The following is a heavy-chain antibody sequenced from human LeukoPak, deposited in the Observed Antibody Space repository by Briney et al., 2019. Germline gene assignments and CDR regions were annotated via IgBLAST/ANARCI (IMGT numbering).Heavy chain of an antibody. D-gene: IGHD6-19*01. Sequence: SETLSLTCTVSGGSNSSYYWSWIRQPPGKGLEWIGYMYYSGCTNYNPSLKSRVTISVDTSKNQFSLKLSSVTAADTAVYYCARETYYSGWFDYWGQGTLVTVSS. V-gene: IGHV4-59*01. CDR2: MYYSGCT. J-gene: IGHJ4*02. CDR1: GGSNSSYY. CDR3: ARETYYSGWFDY.